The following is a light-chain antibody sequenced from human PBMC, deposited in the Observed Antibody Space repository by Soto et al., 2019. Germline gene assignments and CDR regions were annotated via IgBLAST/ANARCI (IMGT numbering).Light chain of an antibody. CDR1: QSVSSN. V-gene: IGKV3-15*01. Sequence: EVMMTQSPSTVSVSPGERATLSCRASQSVSSNLAWYRQKPGQAPRLLMYVASTRATSISDRFSGSGSGTEFTLTISSLQSEDVAVYYCQQYNKWPLTFGGGTKVDIK. CDR2: VAS. CDR3: QQYNKWPLT. J-gene: IGKJ4*01.